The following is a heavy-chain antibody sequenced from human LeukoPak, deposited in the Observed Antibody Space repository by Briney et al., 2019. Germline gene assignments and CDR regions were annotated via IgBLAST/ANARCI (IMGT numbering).Heavy chain of an antibody. CDR1: GFTFSSYG. V-gene: IGHV3-33*06. CDR3: AKAPVWNYYYGLDV. D-gene: IGHD2-21*01. CDR2: IWYDGRNK. Sequence: RGSLRLSCAASGFTFSSYGMHWVRQAPGKGLEWVAVIWYDGRNKYYADSVKGRFTISRENSNNTLYLHMDSLRAEDTAVYYCAKAPVWNYYYGLDVWGQGTTVTVSS. J-gene: IGHJ6*02.